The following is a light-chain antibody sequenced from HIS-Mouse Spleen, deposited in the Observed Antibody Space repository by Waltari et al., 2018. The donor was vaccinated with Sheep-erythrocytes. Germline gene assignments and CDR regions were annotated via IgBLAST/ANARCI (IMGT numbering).Light chain of an antibody. CDR2: DVS. CDR3: CSYAGSYNHV. Sequence: QSALTQPRSVSGSPGQSVTISCTGTSSDVGGYNYVSWYQQYPGKAPKLMIYDVSKRPSGVPDRFSGSKSGNTASLTISGLQAEDEADYYCCSYAGSYNHVFATGTKVT. J-gene: IGLJ1*01. CDR1: SSDVGGYNY. V-gene: IGLV2-11*01.